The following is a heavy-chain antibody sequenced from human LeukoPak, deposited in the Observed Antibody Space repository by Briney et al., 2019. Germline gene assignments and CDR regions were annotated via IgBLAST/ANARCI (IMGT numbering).Heavy chain of an antibody. Sequence: GGSLRLSCAASGFAFSDYYMSWIRQAPGKGLEWVSYISSSGNSTYYSDSVRGRFTISRDNAKNSLHLQMNSLRAEDTAVYYCARDGGSSWYFDYWGQGTLATVSS. CDR2: ISSSGNST. J-gene: IGHJ4*02. V-gene: IGHV3-11*04. CDR3: ARDGGSSWYFDY. CDR1: GFAFSDYY. D-gene: IGHD6-13*01.